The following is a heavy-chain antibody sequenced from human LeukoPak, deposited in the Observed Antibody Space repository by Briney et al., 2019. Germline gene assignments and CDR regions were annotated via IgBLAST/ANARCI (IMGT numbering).Heavy chain of an antibody. CDR2: ISYDGSNK. V-gene: IGHV3-30*18. CDR3: ANDWTMVRGPFDY. J-gene: IGHJ4*02. CDR1: GFTFSSYG. D-gene: IGHD3-10*01. Sequence: GGSLRLSCAASGFTFSSYGMHWVRQAPGKGLEWVAVISYDGSNKYYADSVKGRFTISRDNSKNTLYLQMNSLRAEDTAVYYCANDWTMVRGPFDYWGQGTLVTVSS.